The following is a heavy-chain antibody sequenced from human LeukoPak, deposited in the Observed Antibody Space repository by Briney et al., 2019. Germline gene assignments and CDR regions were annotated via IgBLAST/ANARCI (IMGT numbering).Heavy chain of an antibody. Sequence: PGGSLRLSCAASGFTFSSYGMHWVRQAPGKGLEWVAVISFDGSNKYYADSVKGRFTISRDNSKNTLFLQMNSLRAEDTAVYYCAKVLNRGGGGYYYGMDVWGQGTTVTVSS. CDR1: GFTFSSYG. D-gene: IGHD2-15*01. V-gene: IGHV3-30*18. J-gene: IGHJ6*02. CDR3: AKVLNRGGGGYYYGMDV. CDR2: ISFDGSNK.